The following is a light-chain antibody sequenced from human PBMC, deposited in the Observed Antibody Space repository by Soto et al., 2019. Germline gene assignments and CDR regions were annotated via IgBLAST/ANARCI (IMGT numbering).Light chain of an antibody. V-gene: IGLV2-23*01. CDR3: CSYAGPSTFVV. J-gene: IGLJ2*01. CDR2: EGS. Sequence: QSVLTQPASVSGSPGQSITISCTGTSSDVGSYNFVSWYQQHPGKAPKLMIYEGSKRPSGVSNRFSGSKSGNTASLTISGLQAEDEADYYCCSYAGPSTFVVFGGGTQLTVL. CDR1: SSDVGSYNF.